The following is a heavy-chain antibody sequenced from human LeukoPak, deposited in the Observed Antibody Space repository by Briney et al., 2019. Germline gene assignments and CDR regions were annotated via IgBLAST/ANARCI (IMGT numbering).Heavy chain of an antibody. CDR1: GGSFSGYY. Sequence: SETLSLTCAVYGGSFSGYYWSWIRQPPGKGLEWIGEINHSGSTNYNPSLKSRVTISVDTSKNQFSLTLSSVTAADTAVYYCARLYFSRNVFIPARWDYWGQGTLVTVSS. CDR2: INHSGST. CDR3: ARLYFSRNVFIPARWDY. J-gene: IGHJ4*02. V-gene: IGHV4-34*01. D-gene: IGHD3-3*01.